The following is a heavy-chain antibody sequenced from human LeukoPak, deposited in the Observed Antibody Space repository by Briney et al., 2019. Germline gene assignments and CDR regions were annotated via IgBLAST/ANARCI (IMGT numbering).Heavy chain of an antibody. CDR2: INPSGGST. V-gene: IGHV1-46*01. D-gene: IGHD2-15*01. J-gene: IGHJ5*02. CDR1: GYTFTSYY. CDR3: AREVYCSGGSCDHSWFDP. Sequence: GASVKVSCKASGYTFTSYYMHWVRQAPGQGLEWMGIINPSGGSTSYAQKFQGRVTMTRDTSTSTVHMELSSLRSEDTAVYYCAREVYCSGGSCDHSWFDPWGQGTLVTVSS.